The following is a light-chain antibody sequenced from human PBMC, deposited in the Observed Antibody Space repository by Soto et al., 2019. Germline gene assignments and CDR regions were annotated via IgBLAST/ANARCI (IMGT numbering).Light chain of an antibody. CDR3: QQYNSWPWT. V-gene: IGKV3-15*01. J-gene: IGKJ1*01. Sequence: EIMMTQSPATLSVSPGGRATLSCRASQSISDTLAWYQQKPGQSPRLLILGASTRATGFPARFSGSGSGTDFTLTISSLQSEDLAVYYCQQYNSWPWTFGQGTKVDIK. CDR1: QSISDT. CDR2: GAS.